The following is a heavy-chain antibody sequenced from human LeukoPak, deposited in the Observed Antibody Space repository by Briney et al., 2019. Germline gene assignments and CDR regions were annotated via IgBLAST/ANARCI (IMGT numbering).Heavy chain of an antibody. CDR1: GFTVSSNY. Sequence: GGSLRLSCAVSGFTVSSNYMSWVRQAPGKGLEWVSVIYSGRGTNYADSVKGRFTISRDNSKNTLYLQMNSLRAEDTAVYYCAAQWDGGTGAFDIWGQGTMVTVSS. CDR3: AAQWDGGTGAFDI. J-gene: IGHJ3*02. CDR2: IYSGRGT. V-gene: IGHV3-66*01. D-gene: IGHD1-26*01.